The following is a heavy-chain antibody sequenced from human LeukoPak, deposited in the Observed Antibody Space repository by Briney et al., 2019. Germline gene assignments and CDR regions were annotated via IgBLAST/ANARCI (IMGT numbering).Heavy chain of an antibody. Sequence: GGSLRLSCAASGFTFYDYAMHWVRQAPGKGLEWVSGISWNSGSIGYADSVKGRFTISRDNAKNSLYLQMNSLRAEDTALYYCAKGGSGDYYDSSGYYYEWGQGTLVTVSS. CDR2: ISWNSGSI. V-gene: IGHV3-9*01. CDR1: GFTFYDYA. D-gene: IGHD3-22*01. CDR3: AKGGSGDYYDSSGYYYE. J-gene: IGHJ4*02.